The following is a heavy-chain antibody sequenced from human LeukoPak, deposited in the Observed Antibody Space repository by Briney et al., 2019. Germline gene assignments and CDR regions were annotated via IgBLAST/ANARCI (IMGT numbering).Heavy chain of an antibody. Sequence: GGSLRLSCAASGFTFSSYAMHWVRQAPGKGLEWVAVISYDGSNKYYADSVKGRFTISRDNSKNTLYLRMNSLRAEDTAVYYCARDRYYDSSGYYAVTSGPGGYWGQGTLVTVSS. CDR2: ISYDGSNK. J-gene: IGHJ4*02. CDR3: ARDRYYDSSGYYAVTSGPGGY. V-gene: IGHV3-30-3*01. D-gene: IGHD3-22*01. CDR1: GFTFSSYA.